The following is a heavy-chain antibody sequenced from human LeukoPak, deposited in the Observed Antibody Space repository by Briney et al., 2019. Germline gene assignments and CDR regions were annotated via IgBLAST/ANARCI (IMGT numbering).Heavy chain of an antibody. D-gene: IGHD3-22*01. Sequence: AAVNVSCKASGGTFTSYAISWVRQAPGQGLEWRGRIIPILGIAKYAQKYQGSVTMTRDTSTSTVHMELSSLRSEDTALYYCARMPMIVVVEQNWFYPWGQGTLVTVSS. CDR1: GGTFTSYA. CDR3: ARMPMIVVVEQNWFYP. V-gene: IGHV1-69*04. CDR2: IIPILGIA. J-gene: IGHJ5*02.